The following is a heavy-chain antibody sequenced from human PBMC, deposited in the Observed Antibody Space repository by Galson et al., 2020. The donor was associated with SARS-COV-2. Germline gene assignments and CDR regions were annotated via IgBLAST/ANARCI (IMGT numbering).Heavy chain of an antibody. CDR3: AKSHYLDSSGQSGPGN. D-gene: IGHD3-22*01. CDR1: GFTFSSYA. Sequence: GESLKISCAASGFTFSSYAMTWVRQTPGKGLEWVSDISGSGGSTYYADSVRGRFTISRDNSKNLLYLQMNSLRVDDTAVYYCAKSHYLDSSGQSGPGNWGQGTLVTVSS. J-gene: IGHJ4*02. CDR2: ISGSGGST. V-gene: IGHV3-23*01.